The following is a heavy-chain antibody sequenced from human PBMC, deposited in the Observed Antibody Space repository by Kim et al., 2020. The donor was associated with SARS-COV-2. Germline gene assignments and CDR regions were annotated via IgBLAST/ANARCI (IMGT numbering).Heavy chain of an antibody. J-gene: IGHJ6*02. CDR2: IRNSGSTL. CDR3: ARVGLLGAYNMDV. V-gene: IGHV3-48*02. D-gene: IGHD3-16*01. CDR1: GFSFSGYD. Sequence: GGSLRLSCVVSGFSFSGYDMNWVRQAPGKGLEWVSYIRNSGSTLWYADSVKGRFTISIDNAKNSLYLQMNSLSDEDTAVYYCARVGLLGAYNMDVWGQGTTVTVSS.